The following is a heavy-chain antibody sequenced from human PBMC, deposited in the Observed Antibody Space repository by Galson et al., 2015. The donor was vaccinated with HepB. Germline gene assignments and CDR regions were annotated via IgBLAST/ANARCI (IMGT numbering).Heavy chain of an antibody. J-gene: IGHJ4*02. D-gene: IGHD3-22*01. CDR1: GFTFSSYA. Sequence: SLRLSCAASGFTFSSYAMHWVRQAPGKGLEWVAVISYDGSNKYYADSVKGRFTISRDNSKNTLYLQMNSLKTEDTAVYYCTTGFYYYDISGYYWPFDYWGQGTLVTVSS. CDR2: ISYDGSNK. CDR3: TTGFYYYDISGYYWPFDY. V-gene: IGHV3-30-3*01.